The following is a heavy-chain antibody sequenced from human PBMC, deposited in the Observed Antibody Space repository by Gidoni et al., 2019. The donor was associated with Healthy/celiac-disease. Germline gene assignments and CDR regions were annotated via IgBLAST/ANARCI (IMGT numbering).Heavy chain of an antibody. D-gene: IGHD3-16*01. CDR2: ISGSGGST. Sequence: EVQLLESGGGLVQPGGSLSLSCAASGFPFSSYAMSWVRQAPGKGLEWVSAISGSGGSTYYADSVKGRFTISRDNSKNTLYLQMNSLRAEDTAVYYCANLYGRGLVPSYYYGMDVWGQGTTVTVSS. V-gene: IGHV3-23*01. CDR1: GFPFSSYA. CDR3: ANLYGRGLVPSYYYGMDV. J-gene: IGHJ6*02.